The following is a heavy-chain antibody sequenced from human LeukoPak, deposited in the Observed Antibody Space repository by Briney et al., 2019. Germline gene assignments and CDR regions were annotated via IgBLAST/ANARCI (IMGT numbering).Heavy chain of an antibody. V-gene: IGHV4-4*07. D-gene: IGHD3-3*01. CDR2: IYTSGST. CDR1: GGSISSYY. CDR3: ARDWVSAIFGVVIKYAFDI. J-gene: IGHJ3*02. Sequence: SETLSLTCTVSGGSISSYYWSWIRQPAGKGLEWIGRIYTSGSTNYNPSLKSRVTMSVDTSKNQFSLKLSSVTAADTAVYYCARDWVSAIFGVVIKYAFDIWGQGTMVTVSS.